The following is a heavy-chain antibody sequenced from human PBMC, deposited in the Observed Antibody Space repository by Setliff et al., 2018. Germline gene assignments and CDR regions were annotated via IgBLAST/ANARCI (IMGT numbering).Heavy chain of an antibody. Sequence: KASETLSLTCGVSGGGGSFSAYYWSWIRQPPGKGLEWIGEISPGGSTIYNPSLRSRVTMSVDTAKNRFSLNLTSVTAADTAVYYCATSGFRSAGSCYSFDDWGQGALVTSPQ. CDR1: GGGGSFSAYY. D-gene: IGHD6-19*01. CDR3: ATSGFRSAGSCYSFDD. J-gene: IGHJ4*02. CDR2: ISPGGST. V-gene: IGHV4-34*01.